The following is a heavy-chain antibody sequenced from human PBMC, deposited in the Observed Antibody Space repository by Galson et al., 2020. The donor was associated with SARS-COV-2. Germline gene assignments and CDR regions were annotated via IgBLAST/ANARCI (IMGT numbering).Heavy chain of an antibody. CDR2: FDPEDGKT. D-gene: IGHD6-19*01. CDR3: ATDLSSGWPVAYYFDS. Sequence: ASVKVSCKVSEYTLTELSIHWVRQAPGKGLEWMGSFDPEDGKTIYAQKFQGRVTMTEDTSTDTAYMELTSLRSEDTAVYYCATDLSSGWPVAYYFDSWGQGTLVTVSS. J-gene: IGHJ4*02. V-gene: IGHV1-24*01. CDR1: EYTLTELS.